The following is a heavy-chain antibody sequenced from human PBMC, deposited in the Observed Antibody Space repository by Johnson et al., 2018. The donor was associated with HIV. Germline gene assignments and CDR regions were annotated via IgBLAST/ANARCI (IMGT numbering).Heavy chain of an antibody. CDR2: IWYDGSNK. V-gene: IGHV3-33*01. D-gene: IGHD1-1*01. CDR1: GFTFSSYG. J-gene: IGHJ3*02. Sequence: QMQLVESGGDVVQPGRSLRLSCAAPGFTFSSYGMHWVRQAPGKGLEWVAVIWYDGSNKNYADSVKGRFTISRDNSKNTLYLQMNSLRAEDTAVYYCATSTASDAFDIWGQGTMVTVSS. CDR3: ATSTASDAFDI.